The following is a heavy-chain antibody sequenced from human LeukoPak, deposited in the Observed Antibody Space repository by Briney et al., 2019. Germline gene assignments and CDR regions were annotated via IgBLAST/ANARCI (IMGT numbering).Heavy chain of an antibody. J-gene: IGHJ4*02. Sequence: ASVKVSCKASGYTITGYYMHWVRQAPGQGLEWMGRINPNTGDTNSARKFQGRVTMTRDTSTSTVYMELSSLGSEDTAVYYCARDDHYYDSSGHYDFDYWGQGTLVTVSS. CDR2: INPNTGDT. D-gene: IGHD3-22*01. V-gene: IGHV1-2*06. CDR3: ARDDHYYDSSGHYDFDY. CDR1: GYTITGYY.